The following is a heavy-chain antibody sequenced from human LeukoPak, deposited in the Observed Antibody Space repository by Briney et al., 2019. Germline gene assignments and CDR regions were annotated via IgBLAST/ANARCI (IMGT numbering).Heavy chain of an antibody. CDR2: IYYSGST. Sequence: PSETLSLTCSVSGGSISSSRYYWGWIRQPPGKGLEWIGSIYYSGSTYNNPSLKSRVTISVDTTKNQFSLKLTSVTAADTAVYYCASSPSGYWWNFDCWGQGTLVTVSS. CDR1: GGSISSSRYY. D-gene: IGHD3-22*01. CDR3: ASSPSGYWWNFDC. J-gene: IGHJ4*02. V-gene: IGHV4-39*01.